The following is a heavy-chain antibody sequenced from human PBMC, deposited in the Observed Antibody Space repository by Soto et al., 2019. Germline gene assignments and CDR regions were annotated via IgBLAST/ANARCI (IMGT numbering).Heavy chain of an antibody. V-gene: IGHV4-39*01. CDR3: ARQYSSGWLVEWWFDP. CDR2: IYYSGST. Sequence: QLLESGPGLVKPSETLSLTCTVSGGSISSSSYYWGWIRQPPGKGLEWIGSIYYSGSTYYNPSLKSRVTISVDTSKNQFSLKLSSVTAADTAVYYCARQYSSGWLVEWWFDPWGQGTLVTVSS. J-gene: IGHJ5*02. CDR1: GGSISSSSYY. D-gene: IGHD6-19*01.